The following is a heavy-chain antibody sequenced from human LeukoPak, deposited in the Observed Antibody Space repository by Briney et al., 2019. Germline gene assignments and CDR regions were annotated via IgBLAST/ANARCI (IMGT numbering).Heavy chain of an antibody. D-gene: IGHD3-16*02. CDR3: ARDLTGDLYTFFDY. Sequence: ASVRVSCKTTGYTFTGYHLHWVRQAPGQGLEWMAWIQSDSGDTNYAQKFQGRVTVTRDKFTRTSYIEVDRLSSDDTAVYYCARDLTGDLYTFFDYWGQGTLVTVSS. V-gene: IGHV1-2*02. CDR2: IQSDSGDT. J-gene: IGHJ4*02. CDR1: GYTFTGYH.